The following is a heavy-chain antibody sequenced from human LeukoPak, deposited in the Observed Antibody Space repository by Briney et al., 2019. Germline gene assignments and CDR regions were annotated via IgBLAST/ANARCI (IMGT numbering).Heavy chain of an antibody. J-gene: IGHJ4*02. CDR2: IHHSGTT. V-gene: IGHV4-34*01. CDR1: GVSFSGYY. CDR3: ASDYYGSGSFSYFDY. D-gene: IGHD3-10*01. Sequence: SETLSLTCAASGVSFSGYYWSWIRQSPGKGLEWIGDIHHSGTTNYNPSLKSRVTISIDTSKDQFSLKLSSVTAADTAVYYCASDYYGSGSFSYFDYWGQGTLVTVSS.